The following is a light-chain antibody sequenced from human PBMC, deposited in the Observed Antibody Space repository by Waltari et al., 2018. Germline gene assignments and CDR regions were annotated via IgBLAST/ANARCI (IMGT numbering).Light chain of an antibody. J-gene: IGLJ2*01. CDR1: SSDVGGYNY. V-gene: IGLV2-14*03. CDR2: DVS. Sequence: QSALTQPASVSGSPGQSITISCTGTSSDVGGYNYVSWYQQHPGKAPELMIYDVSNRPSGGSNRFSGSKSGNTASLTISGLQAEDEADYYCSSYTSSSTHVVFGGGTKLTVL. CDR3: SSYTSSSTHVV.